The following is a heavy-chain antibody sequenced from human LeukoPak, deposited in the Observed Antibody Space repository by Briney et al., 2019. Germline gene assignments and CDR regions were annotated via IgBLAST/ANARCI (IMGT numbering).Heavy chain of an antibody. V-gene: IGHV3-53*01. CDR1: GFTFSSNY. CDR2: IYSGGST. Sequence: SGGSLRLSCAASGFTFSSNYMSWVRQAPGKGLEWVSIIYSGGSTFYADSVKGRFTISRDNSKNTLYLQMNSLSAEDTAVYYCASLRAVQRWLQFRGQGTLVTVSS. J-gene: IGHJ4*02. CDR3: ASLRAVQRWLQF. D-gene: IGHD5-24*01.